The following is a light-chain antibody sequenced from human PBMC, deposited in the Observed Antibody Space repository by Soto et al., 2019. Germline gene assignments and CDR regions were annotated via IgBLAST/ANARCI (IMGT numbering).Light chain of an antibody. V-gene: IGLV2-14*01. J-gene: IGLJ1*01. CDR3: SSYTTSNTRQIV. CDR1: SSDVCGYNY. Sequence: QSALTEPSSVSGSPGQSITISCTGTSSDVCGYNYVSWYQQHPGKAPKFMIYDVSNRPSGVSNRFSGSKSGNTASLTISGLQAEDEADYYCSSYTTSNTRQIVFGTGTKVPVL. CDR2: DVS.